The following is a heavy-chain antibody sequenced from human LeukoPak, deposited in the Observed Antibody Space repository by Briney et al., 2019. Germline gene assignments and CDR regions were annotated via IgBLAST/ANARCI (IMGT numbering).Heavy chain of an antibody. Sequence: GGSLRLSCAASGFTFSSYTMNWVRQAPGKGLEWVSSISSSSSYIYYADSVKGRFTVSRDNAKNSLYLQMNSLRAEDTAIYYCARAQGGSSFDFWGQGTLVTVSS. CDR3: ARAQGGSSFDF. CDR2: ISSSSSYI. J-gene: IGHJ4*02. CDR1: GFTFSSYT. D-gene: IGHD6-13*01. V-gene: IGHV3-21*01.